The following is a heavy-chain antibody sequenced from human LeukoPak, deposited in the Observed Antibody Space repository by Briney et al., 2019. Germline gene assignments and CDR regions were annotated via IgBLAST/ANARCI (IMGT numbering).Heavy chain of an antibody. CDR2: ICPGGTIT. D-gene: IGHD3-10*01. CDR1: GFTFSNYC. Sequence: PGGSLRLSYTASGFTFSNYCMHWVRQTPGKGLIWVSRICPGGTITNYADSVKGRFTISRDDAKNMMFLQMNSLRADDTAVYYCAKDPRGVSRWGQGTLVTVSS. CDR3: AKDPRGVSR. J-gene: IGHJ4*02. V-gene: IGHV3-74*01.